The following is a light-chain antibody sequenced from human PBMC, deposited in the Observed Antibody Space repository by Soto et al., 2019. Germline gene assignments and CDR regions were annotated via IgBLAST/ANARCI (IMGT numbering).Light chain of an antibody. CDR1: SSNIGSNT. CDR3: AAWDDSLKGVV. CDR2: SNN. Sequence: QSVLTQPPSASGTPGQRVTISCSGSSSNIGSNTVNWYQQVPGTAPKLLIYSNNQRPSGVSDRFSGSKSGTSASLAISGLQSEDEADYYCAAWDDSLKGVVFGGGTKLTVL. V-gene: IGLV1-44*01. J-gene: IGLJ2*01.